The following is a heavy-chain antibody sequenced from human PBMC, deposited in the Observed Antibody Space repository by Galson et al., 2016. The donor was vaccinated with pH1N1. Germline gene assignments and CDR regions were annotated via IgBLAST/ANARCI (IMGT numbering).Heavy chain of an antibody. Sequence: SLRLSCAASGFSFRSYWMGWVRQAPGKGLEWVASINQDGSKTSFVDSVKGRLAISRDNAKTSMFLQMNSLRAEDTAVYYCARVGAYGDYDLLMNNLFDPWGQGTLVTVSS. CDR3: ARVGAYGDYDLLMNNLFDP. CDR1: GFSFRSYW. CDR2: INQDGSKT. V-gene: IGHV3-7*01. J-gene: IGHJ5*02. D-gene: IGHD4-17*01.